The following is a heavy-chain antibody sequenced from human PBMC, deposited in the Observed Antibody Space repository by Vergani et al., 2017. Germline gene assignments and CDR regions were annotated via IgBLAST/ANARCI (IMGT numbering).Heavy chain of an antibody. D-gene: IGHD3-9*01. V-gene: IGHV3-11*01. Sequence: QVQLVESGGGLVKPGGSLRLSCAASGFSFSDHYMTWIRQAPGKGLEWVSYISNSGNTIEYADSVKGRFSIYRDNAKSSLFLQMDSLRAEDTSVYYCARETDTGSSVSYNYYAMDVWGQGTTVSVSS. J-gene: IGHJ6*02. CDR1: GFSFSDHY. CDR2: ISNSGNTI. CDR3: ARETDTGSSVSYNYYAMDV.